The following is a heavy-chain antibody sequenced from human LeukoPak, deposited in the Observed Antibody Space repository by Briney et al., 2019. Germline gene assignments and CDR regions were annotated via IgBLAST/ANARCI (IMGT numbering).Heavy chain of an antibody. CDR2: INPNSGGT. Sequence: ASVNVSFTSSAYTFTVYYMHWVRQAPGQGLEWMGWINPNSGGTNYAQKFQDRVTMTGDTSISTAYMELSRLTSDDTAVYYCARAPMIVVVFPPRLDYWGQGTLVTVSS. CDR3: ARAPMIVVVFPPRLDY. CDR1: AYTFTVYY. D-gene: IGHD3-22*01. V-gene: IGHV1-2*02. J-gene: IGHJ4*02.